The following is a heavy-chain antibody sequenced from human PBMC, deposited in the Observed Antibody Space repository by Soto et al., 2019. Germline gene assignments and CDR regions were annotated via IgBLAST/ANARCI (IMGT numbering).Heavy chain of an antibody. CDR1: GGTFSNFA. CDR3: AKDDNSGFFIGYYGLDV. CDR2: IFPVYSTP. Sequence: VRLVQSGAEMKKPGSSVKVSCKASGGTFSNFAISWVRQAPGQGLEWLGAIFPVYSTPKYEPKFQGRVTISADESTSTAYMELSSLRSEDTAVYYCAKDDNSGFFIGYYGLDVWGPGTTVTVSS. V-gene: IGHV1-69*01. J-gene: IGHJ6*02. D-gene: IGHD6-19*01.